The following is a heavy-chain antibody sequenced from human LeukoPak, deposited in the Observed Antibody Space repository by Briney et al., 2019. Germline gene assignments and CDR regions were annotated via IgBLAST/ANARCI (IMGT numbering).Heavy chain of an antibody. Sequence: SETLSLTCTVSGGSISSGDYYWSWIRQPPGKGLEWIGYIYYSGSTYYNPSLKSRVTISVDTSKNQSSLKLSSVTAADTAVYYCARSTFSWFDPWGQGTLVTVSS. CDR3: ARSTFSWFDP. D-gene: IGHD3-16*01. V-gene: IGHV4-30-4*01. J-gene: IGHJ5*02. CDR1: GGSISSGDYY. CDR2: IYYSGST.